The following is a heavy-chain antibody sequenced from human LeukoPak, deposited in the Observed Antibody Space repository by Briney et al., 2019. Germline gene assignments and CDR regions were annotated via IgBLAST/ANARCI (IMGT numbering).Heavy chain of an antibody. Sequence: ASVTVSCKVSGYTFTGYYMCWVRQAPGQGLEWMGWIYPNCGGTNSAQKLQGRGTMTRDTSISTAYMELSRLRSDDTAGYYCARAIMITFGGVIVYYWFDPWGQGTLVTVSS. V-gene: IGHV1-2*02. J-gene: IGHJ5*02. CDR1: GYTFTGYY. CDR2: IYPNCGGT. CDR3: ARAIMITFGGVIVYYWFDP. D-gene: IGHD3-16*02.